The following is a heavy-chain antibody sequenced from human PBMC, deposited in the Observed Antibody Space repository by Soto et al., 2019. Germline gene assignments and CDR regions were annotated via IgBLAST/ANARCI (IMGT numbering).Heavy chain of an antibody. CDR2: INHSGST. CDR3: ARGKAVVAAKWNNDAFDI. V-gene: IGHV4-34*01. D-gene: IGHD2-15*01. J-gene: IGHJ3*02. CDR1: GGSFSGYY. Sequence: SETLSLTCAVYGGSFSGYYWSWIRQPPGKGLEWIGEINHSGSTNYNPSLKSRVTISVDTSKNQFSLKLSSVTAADTAVYYCARGKAVVAAKWNNDAFDIWGQGTMVTVSS.